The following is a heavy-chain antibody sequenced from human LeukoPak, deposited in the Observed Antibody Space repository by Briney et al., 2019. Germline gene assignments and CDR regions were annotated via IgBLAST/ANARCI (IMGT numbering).Heavy chain of an antibody. CDR3: ARVGSSSWYNWFDP. D-gene: IGHD6-13*01. V-gene: IGHV4-61*02. J-gene: IGHJ5*02. CDR2: IYTSGST. CDR1: GSSISSGSYY. Sequence: PSATLSLTCTVPGSSISSGSYYWSWIRPPAGKGLEWIGRIYTSGSTNYNPSLKSRVTISVDTSKNQFSLKLSSVTAADTAVYYCARVGSSSWYNWFDPWGQGTLVTVSS.